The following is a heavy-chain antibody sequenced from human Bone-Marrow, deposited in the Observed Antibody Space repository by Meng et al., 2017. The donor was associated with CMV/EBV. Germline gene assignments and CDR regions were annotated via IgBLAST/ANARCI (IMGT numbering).Heavy chain of an antibody. CDR1: GFTFSDYY. Sequence: GESLKISCAASGFTFSDYYMSWIRQAPGKGLEWVSYISSSGSTIYYADSVRGRFTVSRDNAKNSLYLQMNSLRAEDTAVYYCARGAAIVVVPPTTYVDYWGQGTRVTVSS. CDR3: ARGAAIVVVPPTTYVDY. J-gene: IGHJ4*02. CDR2: ISSSGSTI. V-gene: IGHV3-11*01. D-gene: IGHD2-2*01.